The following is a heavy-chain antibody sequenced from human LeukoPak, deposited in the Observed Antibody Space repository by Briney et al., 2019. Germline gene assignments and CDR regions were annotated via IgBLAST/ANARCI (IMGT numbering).Heavy chain of an antibody. J-gene: IGHJ4*02. CDR3: DAADY. Sequence: GGSLRLSCAASGFTFYKYVMSWARQAPGKGLEWVSTISPDGGGTYYSDSVKGRFTISRDNSKNTLSLQMNSLRVEDTAVYYCDAADYWGQGTLVIVSS. CDR1: GFTFYKYV. CDR2: ISPDGGGT. V-gene: IGHV3-23*01.